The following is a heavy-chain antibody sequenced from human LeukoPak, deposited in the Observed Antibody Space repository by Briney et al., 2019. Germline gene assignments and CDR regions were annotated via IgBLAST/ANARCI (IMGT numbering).Heavy chain of an antibody. CDR3: ARDSRWSYPFDI. CDR2: IYSGGST. V-gene: IGHV3-66*01. D-gene: IGHD4-23*01. J-gene: IGHJ3*02. CDR1: GFTVSSNY. Sequence: GGSLRLSCAASGFTVSSNYMSWVRQAPGKGLEWVSVIYSGGSTYYADSVKGRFTISGDNSKNTLYLQMNSLRAEDTAVYYCARDSRWSYPFDIWGQGTMVTVSS.